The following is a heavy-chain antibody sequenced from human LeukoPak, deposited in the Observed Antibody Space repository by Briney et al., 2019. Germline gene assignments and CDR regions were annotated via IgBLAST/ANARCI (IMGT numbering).Heavy chain of an antibody. Sequence: PSQTLSLTCNVSGYSISSGDYYWTWIRQPAGKGLEWIGRVDLGGRTSYNTKLISRVTVSVDPSKNQFSLSLTAVTAADTATYYCAREGAYCSGTDCFATTVDAWGPGALVTVSS. CDR1: GYSISSGDYY. D-gene: IGHD2-2*01. V-gene: IGHV4-61*02. CDR2: VDLGGRT. CDR3: AREGAYCSGTDCFATTVDA. J-gene: IGHJ5*02.